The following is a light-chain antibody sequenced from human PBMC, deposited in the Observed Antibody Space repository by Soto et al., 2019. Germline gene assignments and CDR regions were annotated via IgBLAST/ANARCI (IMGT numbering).Light chain of an antibody. V-gene: IGKV1-39*01. Sequence: DIQMTQSPSSLSASVGDRVTITCRASQSISSYLNWYQEKPGKAPKVLISGASSLQSGVPLRFSGSGSGTDFTLTISSLQSEDFASYYCKQSHSNPLTFGGGTKVEIK. CDR3: KQSHSNPLT. CDR2: GAS. J-gene: IGKJ4*01. CDR1: QSISSY.